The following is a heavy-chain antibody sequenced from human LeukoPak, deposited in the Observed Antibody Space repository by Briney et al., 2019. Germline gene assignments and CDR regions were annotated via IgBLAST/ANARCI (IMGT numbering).Heavy chain of an antibody. CDR3: ATYRQVLLPFES. V-gene: IGHV3-23*01. J-gene: IGHJ4*02. CDR2: IFPSGGEI. Sequence: PGGSLRLSCAASGFTFSNFAMIWVRQPPGKGLEWVSSIFPSGGEIHYADSVRGRFTISMDNSKSTLSLQMNSLRAEDTAIYYCATYRQVLLPFESWGQGTLVTVSS. D-gene: IGHD2-8*02. CDR1: GFTFSNFA.